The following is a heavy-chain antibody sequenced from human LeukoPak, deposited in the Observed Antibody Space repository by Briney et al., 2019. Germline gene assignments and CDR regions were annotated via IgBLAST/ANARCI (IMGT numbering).Heavy chain of an antibody. D-gene: IGHD3-22*01. J-gene: IGHJ5*02. CDR2: IDTDGGT. CDR3: ARTGENYYDSSGYFNWFDP. V-gene: IGHV3-74*01. Sequence: GGSLRLSCAASGFTFSSYWMHWVRQAPGKGLVWVSRIDTDGGTSYADSVKGRFTISRDNAKNSLYLQMNSLRAEDTAVYYCARTGENYYDSSGYFNWFDPWGQGTLVTVSS. CDR1: GFTFSSYW.